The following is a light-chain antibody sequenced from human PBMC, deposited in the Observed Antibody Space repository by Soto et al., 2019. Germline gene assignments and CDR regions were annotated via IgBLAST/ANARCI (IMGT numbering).Light chain of an antibody. CDR1: QSISTSF. CDR3: QQSYSTPTWT. J-gene: IGKJ1*01. CDR2: SAS. Sequence: DIQMTQSPSSLSASVGGRVTITCRASQSISTSFLNWYQQQPGKAPKLLIYSASSLQSGVPSRFSGSGSGTDFTLTISSLQPEDFGTYYCQQSYSTPTWTFGQGTKVDIK. V-gene: IGKV1-39*01.